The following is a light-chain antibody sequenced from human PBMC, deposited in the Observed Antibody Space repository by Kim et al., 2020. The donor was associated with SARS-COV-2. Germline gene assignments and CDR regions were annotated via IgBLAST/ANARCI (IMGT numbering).Light chain of an antibody. CDR2: DAS. CDR1: QNIRSY. V-gene: IGKV3-11*01. CDR3: QQRNTWPS. J-gene: IGKJ4*01. Sequence: EIVLTQSPATLSLSPGEGATLSCRASQNIRSYLAWYQQRPGQAPRLLIYDASTRVIGVPARFSGSGSGTDFTLTISSLEPEDFAVYYCQQRNTWPSFGGGTKVDTK.